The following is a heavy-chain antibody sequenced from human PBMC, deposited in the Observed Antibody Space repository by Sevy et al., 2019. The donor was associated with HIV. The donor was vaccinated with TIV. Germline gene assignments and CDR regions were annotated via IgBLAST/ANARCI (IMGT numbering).Heavy chain of an antibody. D-gene: IGHD2-15*01. J-gene: IGHJ4*02. CDR3: ARRRGYCSGGSCYPGGGTFDY. CDR1: GGSISSSSYY. Sequence: SETLSLTCTVSGGSISSSSYYWGWIRQPPGKGLEWIGSIYYSGSTYYNPSLKSRVTISVDTSKNQFSLKLSSVTAADTVVYYCARRRGYCSGGSCYPGGGTFDYWGQGTLVTVSS. V-gene: IGHV4-39*01. CDR2: IYYSGST.